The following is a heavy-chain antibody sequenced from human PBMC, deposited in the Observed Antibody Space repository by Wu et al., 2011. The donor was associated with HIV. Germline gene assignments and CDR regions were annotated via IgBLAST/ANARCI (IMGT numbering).Heavy chain of an antibody. J-gene: IGHJ3*02. D-gene: IGHD3-10*01. Sequence: EVQLVQSGAEVKKPGTTVKISCKVSGYTFIDYYIHWVQQAPGKGLEWMGRVDPKNGETVYTEKFQGRITVTTDPSTNTVYMELRGLRSADTAVYYCARDLTRGAPGLSAIWGQGTVVTVSS. CDR3: ARDLTRGAPGLSAI. V-gene: IGHV1-69-2*01. CDR2: VDPKNGET. CDR1: GYTFIDYY.